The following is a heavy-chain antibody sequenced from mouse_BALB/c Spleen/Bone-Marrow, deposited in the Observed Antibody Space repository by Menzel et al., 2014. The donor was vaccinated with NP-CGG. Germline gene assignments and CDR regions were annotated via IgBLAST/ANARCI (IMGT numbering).Heavy chain of an antibody. CDR1: GFTFTDHY. V-gene: IGHV7-3*02. Sequence: EVKLVESGGGLVQPGGFLRLSCATSGFTFTDHYMSWVRQPPGKALEWLGFIRNKANGYTTEYSASVKGRFTISRDNSQSIVYLQMNTLRAEDSATYYCARDYLYYFGYWGQGTTLTVSS. D-gene: IGHD2-1*01. J-gene: IGHJ2*01. CDR3: ARDYLYYFGY. CDR2: IRNKANGYTT.